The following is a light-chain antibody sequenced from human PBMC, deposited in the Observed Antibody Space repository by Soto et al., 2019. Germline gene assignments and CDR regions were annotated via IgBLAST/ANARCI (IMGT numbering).Light chain of an antibody. J-gene: IGKJ1*01. CDR3: QQSYSTPPT. CDR2: AAS. V-gene: IGKV1-39*01. Sequence: DIKMTQSPSSLSASVGDRVTITCRASQSISSYLNWYQQKPGKAPKVLIYAASSLQSGVPSRFSGSGAGTDFTLTISSLQPEDFATYYCQQSYSTPPTFGQGTKVDIK. CDR1: QSISSY.